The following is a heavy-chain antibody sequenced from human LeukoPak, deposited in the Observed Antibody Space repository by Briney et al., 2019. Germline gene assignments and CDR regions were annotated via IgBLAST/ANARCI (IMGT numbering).Heavy chain of an antibody. J-gene: IGHJ4*02. D-gene: IGHD3-10*01. CDR2: AYYRSKWYI. CDR3: ARGAVRGGTNFDY. Sequence: SQTLSLTCAISGDSVSGSPAVWNWIRQSPSRGLDWLGRAYYRSKWYIDYTVYVKGRRTIHPDTSKNQFSLQLSSVTPESTAVYYCARGAVRGGTNFDYWGQGTLVTVSS. V-gene: IGHV6-1*01. CDR1: GDSVSGSPAV.